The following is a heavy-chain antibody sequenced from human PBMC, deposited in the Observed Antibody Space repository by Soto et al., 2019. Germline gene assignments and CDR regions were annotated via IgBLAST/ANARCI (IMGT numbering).Heavy chain of an antibody. V-gene: IGHV3-74*01. CDR3: ARAPRTKFNPPLHY. J-gene: IGHJ4*02. CDR1: GMTLSAYW. CDR2: ISTDGRST. Sequence: LRLSCAASGMTLSAYWMHWVRQVPGQGLVWVSRISTDGRSTTYADSVKGRFTIARDNGKNTLYLQMNNLRAEDTAVYYCARAPRTKFNPPLHYWGQGALVTVSS. D-gene: IGHD2-8*01.